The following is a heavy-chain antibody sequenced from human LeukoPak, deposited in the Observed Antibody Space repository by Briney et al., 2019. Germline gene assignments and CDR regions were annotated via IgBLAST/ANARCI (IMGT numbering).Heavy chain of an antibody. CDR1: GGSISSHY. D-gene: IGHD3-10*01. Sequence: SETLSLTCTVSGGSISSHYWSWIRQPPGKGLEWIGYIYYSGSANYNPSLKSRVTISVDTSKNQFSLKLSSVTAADTAVYYCARVPRGSGSYFDYWGQGTLVTVSS. CDR3: ARVPRGSGSYFDY. V-gene: IGHV4-59*11. J-gene: IGHJ4*02. CDR2: IYYSGSA.